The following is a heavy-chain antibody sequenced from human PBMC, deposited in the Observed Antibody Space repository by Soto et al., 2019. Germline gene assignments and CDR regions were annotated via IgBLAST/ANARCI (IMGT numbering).Heavy chain of an antibody. J-gene: IGHJ6*02. Sequence: VGSLRLSCASSVCTFINYAMSCVRHSPGKWLEWVSAISGSGHSTYYAESLKGRFTISRDNSKNTLYLQVNSLRAEDTAVYYCVKWGYSVYDFTPPSGYYFFQREEVWGQGTTVTVXS. CDR2: ISGSGHST. CDR1: VCTFINYA. V-gene: IGHV3-23*01. CDR3: VKWGYSVYDFTPPSGYYFFQREEV. D-gene: IGHD5-12*01.